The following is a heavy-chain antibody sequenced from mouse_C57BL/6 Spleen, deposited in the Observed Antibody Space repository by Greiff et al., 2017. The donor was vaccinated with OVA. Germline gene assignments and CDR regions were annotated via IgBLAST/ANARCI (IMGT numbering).Heavy chain of an antibody. V-gene: IGHV1-54*01. CDR2: INPGSGGT. J-gene: IGHJ3*01. CDR1: GYAFTNYL. D-gene: IGHD2-3*01. CDR3: ARDGDGYCGFAY. Sequence: VQLQQSGAELVRPGTSVKVSCKASGYAFTNYLIEWVKQRPGQGLEWIGVINPGSGGTNYNEKFKGKATLTADKSSSTAYMQLSSLTSEDSAVYFCARDGDGYCGFAYWGQGTLVTVSA.